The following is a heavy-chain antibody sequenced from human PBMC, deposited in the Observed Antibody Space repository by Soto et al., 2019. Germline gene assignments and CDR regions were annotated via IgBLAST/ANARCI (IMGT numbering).Heavy chain of an antibody. Sequence: SETLSLTCTVSGGSISGYYWSWIRQPPGKGLEWIGNVYYSGGAKYNPSVRRRVSISVDTSKNQFSLNLSSVTAADTAVYYCTRDGDGRMTTNPYYYYGMDVWGPGITVTVSS. V-gene: IGHV4-59*01. CDR3: TRDGDGRMTTNPYYYYGMDV. D-gene: IGHD2-21*02. J-gene: IGHJ6*02. CDR2: VYYSGGA. CDR1: GGSISGYY.